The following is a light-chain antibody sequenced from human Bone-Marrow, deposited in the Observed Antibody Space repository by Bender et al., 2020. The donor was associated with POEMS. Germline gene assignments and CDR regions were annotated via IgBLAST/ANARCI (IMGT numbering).Light chain of an antibody. CDR3: AAWEDSLNGWV. CDR2: INN. Sequence: QSVLTQPPSASGTPGQRVTISCSGSSSNLGTNPVNWYQQLPGTAPKLLIYINNQRPSGVPDRFSGSKSGTSASLAISCLQSEDEADYYCAAWEDSLNGWVFGGGTKLTVL. J-gene: IGLJ3*02. V-gene: IGLV1-44*01. CDR1: SSNLGTNP.